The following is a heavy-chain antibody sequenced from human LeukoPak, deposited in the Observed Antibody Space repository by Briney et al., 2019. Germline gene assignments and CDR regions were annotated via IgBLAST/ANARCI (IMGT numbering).Heavy chain of an antibody. J-gene: IGHJ4*02. CDR2: SGASP. D-gene: IGHD2-15*01. V-gene: IGHV3-23*01. CDR3: AKFARYCSGGSCYLWDS. Sequence: SGASPYYADSVKGRFTISRDNSKNTLYLQMSRLRAEDTAVYYCAKFARYCSGGSCYLWDSWGQGTPVTVSS.